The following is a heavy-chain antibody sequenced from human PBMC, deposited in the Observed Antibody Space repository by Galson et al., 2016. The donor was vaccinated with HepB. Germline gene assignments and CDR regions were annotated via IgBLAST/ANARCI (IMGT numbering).Heavy chain of an antibody. Sequence: QSGAEVKKPGESLRISCKGSGYTFRSYWIGWVRQMPGKGLEWRGIIFPVDSYTRYSPSFQGQVTVSVDKSINTAYLQCSSLQASDTAMYYCSTNYRNAATYSFDIWGQGTMVTVSS. CDR3: STNYRNAATYSFDI. V-gene: IGHV5-51*03. J-gene: IGHJ3*02. CDR1: GYTFRSYW. CDR2: IFPVDSYT. D-gene: IGHD4/OR15-4a*01.